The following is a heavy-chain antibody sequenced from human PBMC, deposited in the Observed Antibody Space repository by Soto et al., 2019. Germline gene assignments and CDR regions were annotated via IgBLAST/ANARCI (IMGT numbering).Heavy chain of an antibody. J-gene: IGHJ3*02. CDR2: ISYDGSNK. Sequence: GGSLRLSCASSGFTFSSYAMHWVRQAPGKGLEWVAVISYDGSNKYYADSVKSRFTISRDNSKNTLYLQMNSLRAEDTAVYYCASLDSSGYYYVGAFDIWGQGTMVTVSS. CDR1: GFTFSSYA. V-gene: IGHV3-30-3*01. CDR3: ASLDSSGYYYVGAFDI. D-gene: IGHD3-22*01.